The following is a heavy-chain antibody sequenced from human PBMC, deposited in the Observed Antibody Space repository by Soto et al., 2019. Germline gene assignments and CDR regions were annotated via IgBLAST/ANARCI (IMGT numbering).Heavy chain of an antibody. V-gene: IGHV5-10-1*01. Sequence: EVQLVQSGAEVKKPGESLRISCKGSGYSFTSYWISWVRQIPGKGLEWMGRIDPSDSYTNYSPAFQGHVTISADKSISTAHLQWSRLNASDTAMYYCARLQAAAGDNALTFDYWGQGTLVTVSS. D-gene: IGHD6-13*01. CDR3: ARLQAAAGDNALTFDY. CDR1: GYSFTSYW. J-gene: IGHJ4*02. CDR2: IDPSDSYT.